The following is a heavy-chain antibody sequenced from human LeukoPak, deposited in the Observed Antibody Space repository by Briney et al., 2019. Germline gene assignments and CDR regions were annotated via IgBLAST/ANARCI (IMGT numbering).Heavy chain of an antibody. Sequence: ASVKVSCKASVYTFTGYYMHWVRQAPGQGLEWMGWINPNSGGTNYAQKFQGRVTMTRDTSISTAYMELSRLRSDDTAVYYCARGFGELYYYYYMDVWGKGTTVTVSS. V-gene: IGHV1-2*02. CDR1: VYTFTGYY. D-gene: IGHD3-10*01. CDR2: INPNSGGT. CDR3: ARGFGELYYYYYMDV. J-gene: IGHJ6*03.